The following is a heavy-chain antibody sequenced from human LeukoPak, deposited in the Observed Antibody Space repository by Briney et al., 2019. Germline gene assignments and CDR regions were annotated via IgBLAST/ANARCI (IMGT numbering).Heavy chain of an antibody. CDR1: GFIASSNY. D-gene: IGHD1-20*01. Sequence: PGGSLRLSCAASGFIASSNYMCWVRQAPGKGLEWVSVIYSGGNTYYADSVKGRFTISRDNSKNTVYLQMNSLRAEDTAVYYCARTANWNEFDYWGQGTLVTVSS. CDR2: IYSGGNT. CDR3: ARTANWNEFDY. J-gene: IGHJ4*02. V-gene: IGHV3-53*01.